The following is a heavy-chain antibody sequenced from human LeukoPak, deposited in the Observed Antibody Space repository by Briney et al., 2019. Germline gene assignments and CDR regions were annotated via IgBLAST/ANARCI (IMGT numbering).Heavy chain of an antibody. CDR2: INHSGST. Sequence: PSETLSLTCAAYGGSFSGYYWSWIRQPPGKGLEWIGEINHSGSTNYNPSLKSRVTISVDTSKNQFSLKLSSVTAADTAVYYCARQGYYDFWSGYRPHDYWGQGTLVTVSS. D-gene: IGHD3-3*01. CDR1: GGSFSGYY. CDR3: ARQGYYDFWSGYRPHDY. J-gene: IGHJ4*02. V-gene: IGHV4-34*01.